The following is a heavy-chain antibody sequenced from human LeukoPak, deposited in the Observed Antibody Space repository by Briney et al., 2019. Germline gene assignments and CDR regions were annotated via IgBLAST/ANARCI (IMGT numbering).Heavy chain of an antibody. Sequence: GGSLRLSCAASGLTVSSNYMTWVRQAPGKGLEWVSVLYSGGSTYYADSVKGRFTISRDNSKNTLYLQMNSLRAEDTAVYYCARVGNYDSSGYLEAFDIWGQGTMVTVSS. CDR1: GLTVSSNY. J-gene: IGHJ3*02. CDR2: LYSGGST. V-gene: IGHV3-53*01. D-gene: IGHD3-22*01. CDR3: ARVGNYDSSGYLEAFDI.